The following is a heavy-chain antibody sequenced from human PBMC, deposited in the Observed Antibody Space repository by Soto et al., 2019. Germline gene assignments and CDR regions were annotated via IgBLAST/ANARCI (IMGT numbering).Heavy chain of an antibody. CDR3: ARGGGQQLAFWFDP. Sequence: SQTLSLTCAISGDSVSSNSTSWNWIRQSPSRGLEWLGRTYYRSKWYNDYAVTVKSRITINPDTSKNQFSLQLNSVTPEDTAVYYCARGGGQQLAFWFDPWGQGTLVTVSS. CDR1: GDSVSSNSTS. D-gene: IGHD6-13*01. J-gene: IGHJ5*02. V-gene: IGHV6-1*01. CDR2: TYYRSKWYN.